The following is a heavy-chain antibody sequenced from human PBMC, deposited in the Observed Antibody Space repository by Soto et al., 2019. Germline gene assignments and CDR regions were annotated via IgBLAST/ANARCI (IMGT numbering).Heavy chain of an antibody. J-gene: IGHJ4*02. V-gene: IGHV1-18*01. CDR3: ARAPGAAAGTGCFDY. Sequence: GASVKVSCKASGYTFTSYGITWVRQAPGQGLEWMGWISAYNGSTSYAQKFQGRVTMTRDTSTSTVYMELSSLRSEDTAVYYCARAPGAAAGTGCFDYWGQGTLVTVSS. CDR2: ISAYNGST. D-gene: IGHD6-13*01. CDR1: GYTFTSYG.